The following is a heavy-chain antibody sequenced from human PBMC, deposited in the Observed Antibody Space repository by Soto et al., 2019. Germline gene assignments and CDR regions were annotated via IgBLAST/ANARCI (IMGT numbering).Heavy chain of an antibody. CDR1: GGSISSYY. D-gene: IGHD3-16*01. J-gene: IGHJ6*02. CDR2: IYYSGST. Sequence: SETLSLTCTVSGGSISSYYWSWIRQPPGKGLEWIGYIYYSGSTNYNPSLKSRVTISVDTSKNQFSLKLSSVTAADTAVYYCARDGGAYYYYGMDVWGQGTTVTVSS. V-gene: IGHV4-59*01. CDR3: ARDGGAYYYYGMDV.